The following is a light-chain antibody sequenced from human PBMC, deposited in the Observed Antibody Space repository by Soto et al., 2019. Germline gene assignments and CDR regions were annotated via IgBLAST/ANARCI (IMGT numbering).Light chain of an antibody. J-gene: IGKJ1*01. Sequence: EIRMTQSPSSVSASVGDRVTITCRASQSISSWLSCYQQKPGKAPKRLIYAASSLQSGVPSRFSGSGSGTEFTLTISSLQPEDFATYYCLQHYNYPRTFGQGTKVDI. CDR1: QSISSW. CDR2: AAS. V-gene: IGKV1-12*01. CDR3: LQHYNYPRT.